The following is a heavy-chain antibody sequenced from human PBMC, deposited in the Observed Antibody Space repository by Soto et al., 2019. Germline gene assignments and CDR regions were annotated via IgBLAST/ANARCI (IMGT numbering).Heavy chain of an antibody. Sequence: LILSCAASGFTFSNAWMIWVRHAPVKGLECVGRIKSKTDGGTTDYAAPVKGRFTISRDDSKNTLYLQMNSLKTEDTAVYYCTTEGIAVAGRLYYFDYWGQGTLVTVSS. D-gene: IGHD6-19*01. CDR3: TTEGIAVAGRLYYFDY. V-gene: IGHV3-15*01. J-gene: IGHJ4*02. CDR2: IKSKTDGGTT. CDR1: GFTFSNAW.